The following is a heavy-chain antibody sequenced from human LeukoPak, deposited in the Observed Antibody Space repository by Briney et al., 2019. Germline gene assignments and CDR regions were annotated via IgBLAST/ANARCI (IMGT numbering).Heavy chain of an antibody. CDR3: ARRAGSLWYFDV. D-gene: IGHD6-19*01. Sequence: GESLKISCQGSGYNFNTYWLAWVRQMPGKGLEWMGIIYPDDSDTRYSPSFQGQVTISADKSITTACLQWSSLKASDTAIYYCARRAGSLWYFDVWGRGTLVTVSS. J-gene: IGHJ2*01. CDR1: GYNFNTYW. CDR2: IYPDDSDT. V-gene: IGHV5-51*01.